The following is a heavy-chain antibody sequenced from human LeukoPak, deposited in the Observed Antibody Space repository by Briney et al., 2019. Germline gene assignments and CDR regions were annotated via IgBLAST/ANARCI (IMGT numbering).Heavy chain of an antibody. V-gene: IGHV3-21*01. D-gene: IGHD1-14*01. CDR2: ISSGSSYI. CDR3: ARESPLSNPFDY. Sequence: PGGSLRLSCAASGFTFISYSMSWARQAPGKGLEWVSSISSGSSYIYYADSVNGRFTISRDNAKNSLYLQMNSLRAEDTAVYYCARESPLSNPFDYWGQGTLVTVSS. CDR1: GFTFISYS. J-gene: IGHJ4*02.